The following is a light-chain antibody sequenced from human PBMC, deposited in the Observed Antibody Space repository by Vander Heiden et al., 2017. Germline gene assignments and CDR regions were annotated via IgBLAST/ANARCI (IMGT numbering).Light chain of an antibody. CDR1: SSNIGNNY. CDR3: GTWDSSLSAYV. J-gene: IGLJ1*01. CDR2: DNN. V-gene: IGLV1-51*01. Sequence: QSVFTLLRSLSAAPGQKVTISCSGSSSNIGNNYVSWDQQLPGKAPKLLIYDNNKRPSGIPDRFSGSKSATSATLGITGLQTGDEADYYCGTWDSSLSAYVFGTGTKVTVL.